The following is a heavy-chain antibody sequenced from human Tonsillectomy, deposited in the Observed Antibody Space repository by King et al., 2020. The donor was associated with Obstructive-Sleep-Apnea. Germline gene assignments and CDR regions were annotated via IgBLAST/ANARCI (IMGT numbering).Heavy chain of an antibody. Sequence: QLVQSGGGLVKPGGSLRLSCAASEFTFSGYSMHWVRQAPGKGLEWISSITTTSGRVFYADSVKGRFTISRDNGKNSLYLQMNSLRVEDTAVYFCARNNVYGDSGFYFGLDVWGQGTTVTVSS. J-gene: IGHJ6*02. V-gene: IGHV3-21*01. D-gene: IGHD4-17*01. CDR3: ARNNVYGDSGFYFGLDV. CDR2: ITTTSGRV. CDR1: EFTFSGYS.